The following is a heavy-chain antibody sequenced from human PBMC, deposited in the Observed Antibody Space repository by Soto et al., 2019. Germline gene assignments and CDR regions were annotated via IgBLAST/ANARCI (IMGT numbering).Heavy chain of an antibody. CDR2: IYYSGST. CDR3: ARHREDIVVVVAATREAYFDY. V-gene: IGHV4-39*01. J-gene: IGHJ4*02. CDR1: GGSISSSSYY. Sequence: SETLSLTCTVSGGSISSSSYYWGWIRQPPGKGLEWIGSIYYSGSTYYNPSLKSRVTISVDTSKNQFSLKLSSVTAADTAVYYCARHREDIVVVVAATREAYFDYWGQGTLVTVSS. D-gene: IGHD2-15*01.